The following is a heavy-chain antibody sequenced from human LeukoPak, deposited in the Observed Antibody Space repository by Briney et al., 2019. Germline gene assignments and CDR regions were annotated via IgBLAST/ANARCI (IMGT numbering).Heavy chain of an antibody. J-gene: IGHJ4*02. CDR3: ARASHDYGDYSHFDY. CDR1: GGSISSYY. D-gene: IGHD4-17*01. V-gene: IGHV4-59*12. Sequence: SETLSLTCTVSGGSISSYYWSWIRQPPGKGLEWIGEIYHSGSTNYNPSLKTRVTISVDKSKNQFSLKLSSVTATDTAVYYCARASHDYGDYSHFDYWGQGTPVTVSS. CDR2: IYHSGST.